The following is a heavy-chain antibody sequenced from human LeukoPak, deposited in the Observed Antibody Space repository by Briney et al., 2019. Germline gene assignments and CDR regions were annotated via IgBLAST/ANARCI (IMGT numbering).Heavy chain of an antibody. CDR1: GYTFTSYG. CDR2: ISTYNSNT. Sequence: ASVKVSCKASGYTFTSYGISWVRQAPGQGLEWTGWISTYNSNTNYAQKLQGRVTMTTDTSTGTAYMELRSLRSDDTAVYYCARTDQIGQWLLPQFDYWGQGALVTVSS. D-gene: IGHD6-19*01. J-gene: IGHJ4*02. CDR3: ARTDQIGQWLLPQFDY. V-gene: IGHV1-18*01.